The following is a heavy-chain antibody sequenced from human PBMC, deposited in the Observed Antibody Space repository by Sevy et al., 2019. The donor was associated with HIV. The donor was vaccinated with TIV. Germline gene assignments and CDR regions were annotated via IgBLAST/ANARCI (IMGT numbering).Heavy chain of an antibody. J-gene: IGHJ4*02. CDR3: AKESVSWYLDF. CDR1: GFTFSQNG. CDR2: ISYDGDSK. D-gene: IGHD6-13*01. V-gene: IGHV3-30*18. Sequence: GGSLRLSCAASGFTFSQNGMHWVRQVPGKGLEWVALISYDGDSKNYADSVKGRFTISRDNSKNTVYLHMSSLRSEDTAVYYCAKESVSWYLDFWGQGTLVTVSS.